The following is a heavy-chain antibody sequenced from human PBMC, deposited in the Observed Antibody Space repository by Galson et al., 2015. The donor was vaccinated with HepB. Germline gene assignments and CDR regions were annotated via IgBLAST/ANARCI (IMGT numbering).Heavy chain of an antibody. V-gene: IGHV1-69*02. CDR2: IIPILGIA. CDR1: GGTFSSYT. CDR3: ARASSGVEWLRSLAFDY. J-gene: IGHJ4*02. Sequence: SVKVSCKASGGTFSSYTISWVRQAPGQGLEWMGRIIPILGIANYAQKFQGRVTITADKSTSTAYMELSSLRSEDTAVYYCARASSGVEWLRSLAFDYWGQGTLVTVSS. D-gene: IGHD5-12*01.